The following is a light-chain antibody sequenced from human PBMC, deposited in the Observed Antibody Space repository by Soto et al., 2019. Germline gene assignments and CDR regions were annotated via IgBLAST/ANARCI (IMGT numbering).Light chain of an antibody. CDR2: AAS. J-gene: IGKJ1*01. CDR1: QSVSSN. Sequence: EIVMTQSPATLSVSPGEGVTLSCRASQSVSSNLAWYHQKPGQAPRLLIYAASTRATGIPARFSGSGSGTEFTLTISSLQSEDFAVHYCQQYNNWPRTFGQGTKVEIK. CDR3: QQYNNWPRT. V-gene: IGKV3-15*01.